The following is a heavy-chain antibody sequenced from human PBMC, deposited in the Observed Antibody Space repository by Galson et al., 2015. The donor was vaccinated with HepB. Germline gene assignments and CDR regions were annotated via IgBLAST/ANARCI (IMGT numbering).Heavy chain of an antibody. CDR3: ARVSERDDFGTISDTFDI. J-gene: IGHJ3*02. D-gene: IGHD4-17*01. V-gene: IGHV3-21*01. Sequence: SLRLSCAASGFTFSKYRLNWVRQAPGKGLEWVSSISSSSLYMYYADSVKGRFTISRDNAKNSLYLQMHSLRAEDTAMYYCARVSERDDFGTISDTFDIWGQGTMVTVSS. CDR2: ISSSSLYM. CDR1: GFTFSKYR.